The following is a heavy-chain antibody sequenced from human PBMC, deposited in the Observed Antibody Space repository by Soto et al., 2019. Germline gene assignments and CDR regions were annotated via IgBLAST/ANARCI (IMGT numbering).Heavy chain of an antibody. V-gene: IGHV3-23*01. Sequence: PGGSLRLSCAASGFTFSSYAMSWVRQAPGKGLEWVSAISGSGGSTYYADSVKSRFTISRDNSKNTLYLQMNSLRAEDTAVYYCAKVKRYCSGGSSYLELHDAFDIWGQGTMVTVSS. D-gene: IGHD2-15*01. J-gene: IGHJ3*02. CDR1: GFTFSSYA. CDR3: AKVKRYCSGGSSYLELHDAFDI. CDR2: ISGSGGST.